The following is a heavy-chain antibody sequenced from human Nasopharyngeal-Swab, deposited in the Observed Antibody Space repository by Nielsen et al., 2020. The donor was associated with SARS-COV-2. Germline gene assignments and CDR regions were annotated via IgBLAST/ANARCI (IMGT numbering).Heavy chain of an antibody. CDR1: GGSFSGYY. Sequence: SETLSLTCAVYGGSFSGYYWSWIRQPPGKGLEWIGEINHSGSTNYNPSLKSRVTTSVDTSKNQFSLKLSSVTAADTAVYYCASNTYYYGSGSDFPWFDPWGQGTLVTVSS. V-gene: IGHV4-34*01. CDR3: ASNTYYYGSGSDFPWFDP. D-gene: IGHD3-10*01. CDR2: INHSGST. J-gene: IGHJ5*02.